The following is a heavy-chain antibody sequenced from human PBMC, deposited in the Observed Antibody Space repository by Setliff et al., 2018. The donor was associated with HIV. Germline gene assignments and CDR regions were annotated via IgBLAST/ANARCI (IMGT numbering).Heavy chain of an antibody. V-gene: IGHV4-39*01. CDR3: VRHCGYSSGQTCNYYLDV. CDR2: FYYNGDS. Sequence: SETLSLTCTVSGDSVNDRSYFWGWFRQPPGKGLEWIGTFYYNGDSRYNPSLKSRVTISVDTSKNQFSLNLNSVTAADTAVYYCVRHCGYSSGQTCNYYLDVWGKGTTVTVSS. D-gene: IGHD5-18*01. J-gene: IGHJ6*03. CDR1: GDSVNDRSYF.